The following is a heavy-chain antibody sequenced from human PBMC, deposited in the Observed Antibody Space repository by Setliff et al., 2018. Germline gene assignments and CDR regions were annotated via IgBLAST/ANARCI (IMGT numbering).Heavy chain of an antibody. D-gene: IGHD3-22*01. CDR3: ARRGYYDSSGVDGFDI. CDR2: IHTSGST. Sequence: SETLSLTCNVSGDSINENHWTWIRQPPGKGLEWIGYIHTSGSTNYNPSLKSRVTISVDMSKNQFSLRLTSVPAADTAVYYCARRGYYDSSGVDGFDIWGQGTVVTVSS. J-gene: IGHJ3*02. CDR1: GDSINENH. V-gene: IGHV4-4*08.